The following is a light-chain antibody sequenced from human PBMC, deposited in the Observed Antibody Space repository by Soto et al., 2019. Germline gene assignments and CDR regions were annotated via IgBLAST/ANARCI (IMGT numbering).Light chain of an antibody. V-gene: IGLV2-14*01. CDR1: SKDVGGYDF. CDR2: DVV. J-gene: IGLJ7*01. Sequence: QSALTQPASVSGSPGQSSTISCTGTSKDVGGYDFVSWFQQFPGKAPKVVIYDVVHRPSGLSNRFSGSKSGNTASLTISGLQPDDEADYYCGSYTASGSFVFGGGTQLTVL. CDR3: GSYTASGSFV.